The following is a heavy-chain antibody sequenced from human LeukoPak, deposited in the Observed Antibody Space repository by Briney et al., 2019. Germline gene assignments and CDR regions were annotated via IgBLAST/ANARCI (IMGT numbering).Heavy chain of an antibody. Sequence: GGSLRLSCAASGFTFSSYWMHWVRQAPGKGLVWVSRINSDGSSTSYADSVKGRFTISRDNAKNTLYLQMNSLRAEDTAVYYRAREDDSSGYYLDYFDYWGQGTLVTVSS. V-gene: IGHV3-74*01. CDR3: AREDDSSGYYLDYFDY. D-gene: IGHD3-22*01. CDR2: INSDGSST. J-gene: IGHJ4*02. CDR1: GFTFSSYW.